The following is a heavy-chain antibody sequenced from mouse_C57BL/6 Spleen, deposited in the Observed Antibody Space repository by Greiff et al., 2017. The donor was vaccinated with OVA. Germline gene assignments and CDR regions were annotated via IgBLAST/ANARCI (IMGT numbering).Heavy chain of an antibody. CDR3: TDYYKKTWFAY. Sequence: EVKLVESGGGLVQPGGSMKLSCVASGFTFSNYWMNWVRQSPEKGLEWVAQIRLKSDNYATHYAESVKGRLTISRDDSKSSVYLQMNNLRAEDTGIYYCTDYYKKTWFAYWGQGTLVTVSA. D-gene: IGHD2-12*01. J-gene: IGHJ3*01. V-gene: IGHV6-3*01. CDR2: IRLKSDNYAT. CDR1: GFTFSNYW.